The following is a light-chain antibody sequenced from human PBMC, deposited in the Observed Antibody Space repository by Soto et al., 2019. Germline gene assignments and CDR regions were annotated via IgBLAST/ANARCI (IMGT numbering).Light chain of an antibody. J-gene: IGKJ4*01. CDR1: QDISTY. CDR3: QQYENFPLT. V-gene: IGKV1-33*01. CDR2: DAS. Sequence: DLQMTQSPSSLSASVGDRVTITCQASQDISTYLNWYQQKPGKVPKLLIYDASNLETGVPSRFSGSGSGTDFTFTISSLQPEDIATYYCQQYENFPLTFGGGTKVEIK.